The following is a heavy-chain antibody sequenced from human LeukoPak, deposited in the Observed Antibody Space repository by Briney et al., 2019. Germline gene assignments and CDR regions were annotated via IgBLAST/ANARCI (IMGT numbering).Heavy chain of an antibody. V-gene: IGHV4-34*01. CDR1: GGSFSGYY. D-gene: IGHD6-19*01. CDR2: INHSGST. CDR3: ARVGIAVAGTRSFGY. J-gene: IGHJ4*02. Sequence: PSETLSLTCAVYGGSFSGYYWSWIRQPPGKGLEWIGEINHSGSTNYNPSLKSRVTISVDTSKNQFSLKLSSVTAADTAVYYCARVGIAVAGTRSFGYWGQGTLVTVSS.